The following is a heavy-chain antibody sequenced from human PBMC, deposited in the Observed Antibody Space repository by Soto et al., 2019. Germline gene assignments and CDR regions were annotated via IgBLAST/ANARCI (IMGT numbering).Heavy chain of an antibody. D-gene: IGHD3-3*01. CDR2: IYYSGST. J-gene: IGHJ3*02. Sequence: QVQLQESGPGLVKPSETLSLTCTVSGGSISSYYWSWIRQPPGKGLEWIGYIYYSGSTNYNPSLKSRVTISVDTSKNQFSLKLSSVTAADTAVYYCARHHSITIFGVATGGIAFDIWGQGTIVTVSS. CDR1: GGSISSYY. V-gene: IGHV4-59*08. CDR3: ARHHSITIFGVATGGIAFDI.